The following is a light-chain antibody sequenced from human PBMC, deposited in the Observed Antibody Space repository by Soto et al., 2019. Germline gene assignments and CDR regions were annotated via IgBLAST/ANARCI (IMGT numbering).Light chain of an antibody. Sequence: EIVLTQSPGTLSLSAGERATLSCRASQSITRSLLAWYQQKRGQAPRLIIYGAASRATGIPERFSGRASGTDFTLTISRLEPEDFALYYCHQYGVSPWTFGRGTKVDIK. J-gene: IGKJ1*01. CDR2: GAA. V-gene: IGKV3-20*01. CDR1: QSITRSL. CDR3: HQYGVSPWT.